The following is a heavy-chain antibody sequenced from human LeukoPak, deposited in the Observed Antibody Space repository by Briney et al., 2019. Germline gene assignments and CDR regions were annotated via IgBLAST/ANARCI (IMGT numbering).Heavy chain of an antibody. J-gene: IGHJ3*02. Sequence: GGSLRLSCAASGFTFSSYWMHWVRQAPGKGLVWVSRINSDGSSTSYADSVKGRFTISRDNAKNSLYLQMNSLRAEDTAVYYCARDPYYDILTGYYPYPNDAFDIWGQGTMVTVSS. CDR3: ARDPYYDILTGYYPYPNDAFDI. CDR1: GFTFSSYW. CDR2: INSDGSST. D-gene: IGHD3-9*01. V-gene: IGHV3-74*01.